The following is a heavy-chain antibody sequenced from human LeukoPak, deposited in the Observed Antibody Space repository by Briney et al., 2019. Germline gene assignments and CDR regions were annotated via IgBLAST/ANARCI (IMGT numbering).Heavy chain of an antibody. V-gene: IGHV1-2*02. CDR1: GYTLTDYY. CDR2: INPNSGGT. CDR3: ARGGDEYSSSSGYYYYYGMDV. Sequence: ASVNVSCKASGYTLTDYYMHWVRQAPGQAIEWMGWINPNSGGTNYAQKFQGRVTMTRDTSISTAYMELSRLRSDDTAVYYCARGGDEYSSSSGYYYYYGMDVWGQGTTVTVSS. D-gene: IGHD6-6*01. J-gene: IGHJ6*02.